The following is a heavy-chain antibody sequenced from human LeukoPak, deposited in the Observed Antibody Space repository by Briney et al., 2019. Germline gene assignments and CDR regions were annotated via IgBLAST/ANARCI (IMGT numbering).Heavy chain of an antibody. J-gene: IGHJ4*02. D-gene: IGHD5-12*01. CDR2: ISWNSGTI. CDR1: GFTFDDYA. V-gene: IGHV3-9*01. Sequence: GGSLRLSCAASGFTFDDYAMHWVRQAPGKGLEWVSGISWNSGTIGYADSVKGRFTISRDNSKNTLYLQMNSLRAEDTAVYYCAKALRGYSGYSDYWGQGTLVTVSS. CDR3: AKALRGYSGYSDY.